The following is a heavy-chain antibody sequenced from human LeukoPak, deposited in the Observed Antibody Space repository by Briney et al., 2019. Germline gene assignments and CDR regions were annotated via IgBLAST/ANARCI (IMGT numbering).Heavy chain of an antibody. D-gene: IGHD3-16*02. Sequence: SETLSLTCAVSGGSISSSNWWSWVRQPPGKGLEWIGEIYHSGSTNYNPSLKSRVTISVDKSKNQFSLKLSSVTAADTAVYYCARDRRYHYYYGMDVWGQGTTVTVSS. CDR1: GGSISSSNW. J-gene: IGHJ6*02. CDR3: ARDRRYHYYYGMDV. V-gene: IGHV4-4*02. CDR2: IYHSGST.